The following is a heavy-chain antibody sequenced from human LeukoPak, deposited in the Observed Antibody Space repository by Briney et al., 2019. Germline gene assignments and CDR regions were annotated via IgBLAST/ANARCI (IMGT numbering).Heavy chain of an antibody. J-gene: IGHJ4*02. CDR3: ARDLEYSSSSYYFDC. Sequence: PSGTLSLTCAVSGGSISSSNWWSWVRQPPGKGLEWIGEIYHSGSTNYNPSLKSRVTISVDKSKNQFSLKLSSVTAADTAVYYCARDLEYSSSSYYFDCWGQGTLVTVSS. CDR1: GGSISSSNW. V-gene: IGHV4-4*02. CDR2: IYHSGST. D-gene: IGHD6-6*01.